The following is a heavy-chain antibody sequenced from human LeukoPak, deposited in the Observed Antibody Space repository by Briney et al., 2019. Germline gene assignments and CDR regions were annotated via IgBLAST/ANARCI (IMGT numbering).Heavy chain of an antibody. J-gene: IGHJ4*02. Sequence: GGSLRLSCAASGFTFDDYAMHWVRQAPGKGLEWVSGISWNSGSIGYADSVKGRFTISRDNAKNSLYLQMNSLRAEDTVLYYCAKDGGWQQLDYYFDYWGQGTLVTVSS. CDR2: ISWNSGSI. CDR1: GFTFDDYA. V-gene: IGHV3-9*01. D-gene: IGHD6-13*01. CDR3: AKDGGWQQLDYYFDY.